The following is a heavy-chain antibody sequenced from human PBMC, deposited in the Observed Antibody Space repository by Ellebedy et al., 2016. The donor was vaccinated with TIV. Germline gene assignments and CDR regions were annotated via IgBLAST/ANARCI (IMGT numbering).Heavy chain of an antibody. CDR3: ARDYYGDYYFDF. J-gene: IGHJ4*02. D-gene: IGHD4-17*01. V-gene: IGHV3-48*04. CDR2: ISSGLRTI. CDR1: GFTFSTYG. Sequence: GESLKISCAASGFTFSTYGMNWVRQAPGKGLEWISYISSGLRTIYYADSVKGRFNISRENAKTSLYLHMDSLRVEDTAVYYCARDYYGDYYFDFWGQGTLVTVSS.